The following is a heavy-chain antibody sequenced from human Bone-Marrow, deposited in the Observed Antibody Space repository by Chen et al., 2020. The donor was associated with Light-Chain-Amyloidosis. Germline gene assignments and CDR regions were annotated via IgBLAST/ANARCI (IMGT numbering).Heavy chain of an antibody. J-gene: IGHJ4*02. D-gene: IGHD5-18*01. CDR2: VRFDVSNK. CDR3: AQLYSYGRPFKH. Sequence: VRLVESGGGVVRPGGSLRLSCTVSGFVFTTYGFQWFRQAPGKGLEWVSFVRFDVSNKYYADSVKGRFTISRDDSKNTLYLQMNSLRPEDTAVYYCAQLYSYGRPFKHWGQGTLVSVSS. CDR1: GFVFTTYG. V-gene: IGHV3-30*02.